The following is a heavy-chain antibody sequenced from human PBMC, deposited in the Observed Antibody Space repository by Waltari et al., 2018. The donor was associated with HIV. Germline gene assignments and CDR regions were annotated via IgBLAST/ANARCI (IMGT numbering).Heavy chain of an antibody. CDR2: IYSDGRT. J-gene: IGHJ4*02. V-gene: IGHV3-53*01. D-gene: IGHD4-17*01. CDR3: ARDTYGGMGGVDS. Sequence: EVQLVESGGDLIQPGGSLRLSCIASEFTVSNSYMSWVRQAPGKGLEGVSIIYSDGRTYYAESVKGRFTISRDNYKNTLYLQMNSLRVEDTAVYYCARDTYGGMGGVDSWGQGTLVTVSS. CDR1: EFTVSNSY.